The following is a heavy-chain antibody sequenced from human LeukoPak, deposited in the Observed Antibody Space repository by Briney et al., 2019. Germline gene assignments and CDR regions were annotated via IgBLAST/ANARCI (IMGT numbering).Heavy chain of an antibody. Sequence: SETLSLTCAVYGGPFSGYYWSWIRQPPGKGLEWIGEINHSGSTNYNPSLKSRVTISVDTSKNQFSLKLSSVTAADTAVYYCARARTDFWSGYYVDYWGQGTLVTVSS. D-gene: IGHD3-3*01. CDR1: GGPFSGYY. V-gene: IGHV4-34*01. CDR2: INHSGST. CDR3: ARARTDFWSGYYVDY. J-gene: IGHJ4*02.